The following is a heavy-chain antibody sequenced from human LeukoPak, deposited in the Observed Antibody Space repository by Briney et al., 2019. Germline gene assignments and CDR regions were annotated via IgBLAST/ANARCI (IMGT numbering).Heavy chain of an antibody. CDR1: GFTFSGSA. D-gene: IGHD5-18*01. CDR3: TTDQDTAMAQPFDY. V-gene: IGHV3-73*01. J-gene: IGHJ4*02. Sequence: PGGSQRLSCAASGFTFSGSAMHWVRQASGKGLEWVGRIRSKANSYATASAASVKGRFTISRDDSKNTAYLQMNSLKFEDTAVYYCTTDQDTAMAQPFDYWGQGTLVTVSS. CDR2: IRSKANSYAT.